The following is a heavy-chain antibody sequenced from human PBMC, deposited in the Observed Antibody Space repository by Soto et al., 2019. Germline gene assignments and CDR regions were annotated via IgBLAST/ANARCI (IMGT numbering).Heavy chain of an antibody. CDR1: EFTFSTYA. CDR3: AKGISRYDYGYDAFDI. D-gene: IGHD5-12*01. Sequence: EVQLLESGGNLVQPGGSLRLSCAASEFTFSTYAMNWVRQAPGKGLEWVSTISGTGGTTYYEDSVKGRFTISRDNSMHTLNLHMRSLRTEDTALYYCAKGISRYDYGYDAFDIWGQGTMVTVSS. J-gene: IGHJ3*02. V-gene: IGHV3-23*01. CDR2: ISGTGGTT.